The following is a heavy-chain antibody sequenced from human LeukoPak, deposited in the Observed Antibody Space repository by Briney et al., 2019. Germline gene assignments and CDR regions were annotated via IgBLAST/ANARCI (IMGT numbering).Heavy chain of an antibody. CDR2: ISSSGSTI. CDR1: GFTFSSYA. CDR3: AREGWGYYYYGMDV. J-gene: IGHJ6*02. Sequence: PGGSLRLSCAASGFTFSSYAMSWIRQAPGKGLEWVSYISSSGSTIYYADSVKGRFTISRDNAKNSLYLQMNSLRAEDTAVYYCAREGWGYYYYGMDVWGQGTTVTVSS. V-gene: IGHV3-11*01. D-gene: IGHD6-19*01.